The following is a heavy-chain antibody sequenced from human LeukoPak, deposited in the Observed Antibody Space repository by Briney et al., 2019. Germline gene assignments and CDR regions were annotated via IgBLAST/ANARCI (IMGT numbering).Heavy chain of an antibody. J-gene: IGHJ4*02. CDR3: ARDHGSSGGGVFDY. Sequence: GGSLRLSCAASGFTFSSYGMHGVRQAPGKGLEGLAVIWYDGSNKYYADSVKGRFTISRDNSKNTLYLQMNSLRAEDTAVYYCARDHGSSGGGVFDYWGQGTLVTVSS. CDR2: IWYDGSNK. V-gene: IGHV3-33*01. D-gene: IGHD6-19*01. CDR1: GFTFSSYG.